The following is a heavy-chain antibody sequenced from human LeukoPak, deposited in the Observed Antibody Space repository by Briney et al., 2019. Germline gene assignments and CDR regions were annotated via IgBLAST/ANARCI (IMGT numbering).Heavy chain of an antibody. CDR1: GGTFSSYA. J-gene: IGHJ3*02. D-gene: IGHD2-21*01. CDR3: ARDCGILRIDCGDSLDI. V-gene: IGHV1-69*01. Sequence: SVKVSCKASGGTFSSYAISWVRQAPGQGLEWMGGIIPILGTANYAQKFQGRVTITADESTSTAYMELSSLRSEDTAVYYCARDCGILRIDCGDSLDIWGQGTMVTVSS. CDR2: IIPILGTA.